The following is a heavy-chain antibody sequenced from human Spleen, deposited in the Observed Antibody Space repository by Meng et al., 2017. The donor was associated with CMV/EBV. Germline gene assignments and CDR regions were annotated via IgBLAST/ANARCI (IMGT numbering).Heavy chain of an antibody. CDR1: GFTFNMYW. Sequence: GESLKISCAASGFTFNMYWMSWVRQAPGKGLEWVANIKQDGSEKYYVDSVKGRFTISRDNAKNSLYLQMNSLSAEDTAVYYCAGGLPKGEKYYDFWSGYYSRSGGDAFDFWGQGTMVTVSS. J-gene: IGHJ3*01. D-gene: IGHD3-3*01. CDR2: IKQDGSEK. CDR3: AGGLPKGEKYYDFWSGYYSRSGGDAFDF. V-gene: IGHV3-7*01.